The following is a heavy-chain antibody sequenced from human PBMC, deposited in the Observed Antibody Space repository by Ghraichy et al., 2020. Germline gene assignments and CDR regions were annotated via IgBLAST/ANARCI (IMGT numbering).Heavy chain of an antibody. CDR3: VKDPSRGGDGPFDV. V-gene: IGHV3-23*01. CDR2: TGKRGTAT. D-gene: IGHD3-10*01. Sequence: GGSLRLSCEASAFNFSDYAMSWVRQAPGKGLEWVSGTGKRGTATFYADSVKGRFTISRDNPNKTLYLQMSSLGAEDTAIYYCVKDPSRGGDGPFDVWGQGAMVTVSS. J-gene: IGHJ3*01. CDR1: AFNFSDYA.